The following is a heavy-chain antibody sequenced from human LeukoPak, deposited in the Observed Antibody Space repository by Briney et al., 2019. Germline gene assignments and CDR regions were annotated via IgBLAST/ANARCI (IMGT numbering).Heavy chain of an antibody. D-gene: IGHD7-27*01. CDR1: GDSISTYY. CDR3: ARDPLGLGNYYDY. CDR2: ITTTGNT. J-gene: IGHJ4*02. V-gene: IGHV4-4*07. Sequence: SETLSLTCTVSGDSISTYYWSWIRQPAGQGLEWIGRITTTGNTNYNPTLKSRLTMSLDTSKNQFSLKLTSVTAADAAVYYCARDPLGLGNYYDYWGQGTLVTVSS.